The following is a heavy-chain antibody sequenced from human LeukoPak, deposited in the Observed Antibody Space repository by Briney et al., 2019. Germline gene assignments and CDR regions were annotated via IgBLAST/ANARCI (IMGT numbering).Heavy chain of an antibody. CDR3: ARLLGDIVVVPVANQNDY. V-gene: IGHV1-2*02. Sequence: ASVKVSCKASGYTFTGYYMHWVRQAPGQGLEWMGWINPNSGGTNYAQKFQGRVTMTRDTSISTAYMELSSLRSEDTAVYYCARLLGDIVVVPVANQNDYWGQGTLVTVSS. D-gene: IGHD2-2*01. CDR2: INPNSGGT. J-gene: IGHJ4*02. CDR1: GYTFTGYY.